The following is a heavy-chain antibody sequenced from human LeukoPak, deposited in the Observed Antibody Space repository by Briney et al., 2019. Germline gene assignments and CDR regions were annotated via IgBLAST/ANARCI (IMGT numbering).Heavy chain of an antibody. CDR1: GFILSIQA. D-gene: IGHD6-13*01. CDR2: ILSDGNNK. Sequence: PGGSLRLSCGASGFILSIQAMHWVRQAPGKELEWVAVILSDGNNKYYADSVKGRFTLSRDNSKNTLYLQMNSLRPEDTAVYYCARDPGFLQQLGTQFDYWGQGTLVTVSS. V-gene: IGHV3-30-3*01. CDR3: ARDPGFLQQLGTQFDY. J-gene: IGHJ4*02.